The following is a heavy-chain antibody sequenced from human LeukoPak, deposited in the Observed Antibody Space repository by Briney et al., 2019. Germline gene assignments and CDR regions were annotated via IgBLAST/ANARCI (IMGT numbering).Heavy chain of an antibody. CDR2: VYDSGST. CDR1: GGSISRNY. Sequence: PSETLSLTCTVSGGSISRNYWSWIRQSPGKGLEWIGYVYDSGSTNYNPSLKSRVTISVDTSKNQFPLKLSSVTAADTAVYYCASGVATNYFDYWGQGTLVTVSS. CDR3: ASGVATNYFDY. J-gene: IGHJ4*02. D-gene: IGHD5-12*01. V-gene: IGHV4-59*12.